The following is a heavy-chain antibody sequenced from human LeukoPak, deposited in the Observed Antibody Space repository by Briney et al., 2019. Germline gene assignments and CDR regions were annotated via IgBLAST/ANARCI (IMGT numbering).Heavy chain of an antibody. J-gene: IGHJ4*02. Sequence: SETLSLTCAVYGGSFSGYYWSWIRQPPGKGLEWIGEINHSGSTNYNPSLKSRVTISVDTSKNQFSLKLSSVTAADTAVYYCARAPKGDSSGGSIDYWGQGTLVTVSS. CDR1: GGSFSGYY. CDR3: ARAPKGDSSGGSIDY. CDR2: INHSGST. V-gene: IGHV4-34*01. D-gene: IGHD3-22*01.